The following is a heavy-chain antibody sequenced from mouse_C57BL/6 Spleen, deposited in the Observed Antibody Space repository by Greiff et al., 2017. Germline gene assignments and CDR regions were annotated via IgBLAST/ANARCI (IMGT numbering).Heavy chain of an antibody. CDR3: ARRIIYYYYGSSPFDY. V-gene: IGHV1-26*01. CDR1: GYTFTDYY. D-gene: IGHD1-1*01. Sequence: EVQLQQSGPELVKPGASVKISCKASGYTFTDYYMNWVKQSHGKSLEWIGDINPNNGGTSYNQKFKGKATLTVDKSSSTAYMELRSLTSEDSAVYYYARRIIYYYYGSSPFDYWGQGTTLTVSS. J-gene: IGHJ2*01. CDR2: INPNNGGT.